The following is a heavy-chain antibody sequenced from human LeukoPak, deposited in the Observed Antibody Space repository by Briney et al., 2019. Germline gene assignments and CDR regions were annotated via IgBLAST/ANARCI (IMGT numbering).Heavy chain of an antibody. D-gene: IGHD6-13*01. Sequence: GSSVKVSCKASGGAFSSYAISWVRQAPGQGLEWMGGIIPIFGTANYAQKFQGRVTITADESTSTAYMELSSLRSEDTAVYYCAKGVYSSRPSAFDIWGQGTMVTVSS. V-gene: IGHV1-69*01. CDR2: IIPIFGTA. J-gene: IGHJ3*02. CDR3: AKGVYSSRPSAFDI. CDR1: GGAFSSYA.